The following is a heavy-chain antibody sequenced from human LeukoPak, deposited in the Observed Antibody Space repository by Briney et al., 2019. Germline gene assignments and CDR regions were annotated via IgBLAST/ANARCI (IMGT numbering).Heavy chain of an antibody. J-gene: IGHJ1*01. CDR1: GFTFSNYW. D-gene: IGHD3-16*02. CDR2: IGQDGRQT. CDR3: ATRGDLSWFRALRH. V-gene: IGHV3-7*01. Sequence: HPGGSLRLSCVVSGFTFSNYWMDWVRQAPGKGLEWVAFIGQDGRQTNYAGSVKGRFTISRDNAKTSLYLQLTNLRVEDTAVYYCATRGDLSWFRALRHWRQGTVVNVSS.